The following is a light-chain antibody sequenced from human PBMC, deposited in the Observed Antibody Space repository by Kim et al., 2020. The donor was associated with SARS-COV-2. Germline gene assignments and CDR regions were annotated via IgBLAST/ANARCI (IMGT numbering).Light chain of an antibody. Sequence: SASVGDRVTITCRTSQSISSHLNWYHQKPGRAPKLLISAASTLQGGVPSRFSGSGSETDFTLTISSLQPEDFATYFCQQSYITPFTFGPGTKLEI. CDR3: QQSYITPFT. CDR1: QSISSH. J-gene: IGKJ3*01. V-gene: IGKV1-39*01. CDR2: AAS.